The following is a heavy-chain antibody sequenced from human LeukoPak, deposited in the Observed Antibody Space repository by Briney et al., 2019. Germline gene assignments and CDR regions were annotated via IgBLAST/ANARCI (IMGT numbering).Heavy chain of an antibody. CDR3: AKDTYIYGPLDFDY. CDR1: GFTFSSYA. V-gene: IGHV3-23*01. CDR2: ISGGGDT. Sequence: GGSLRLSCAASGFTFSSYAMSWVRQAPGKGLEWVSVISGGGDTYYADSVRGRFTISRDNSKDTLYLQMNSLRAEDTAIYYCAKDTYIYGPLDFDYWGQGSLVTVSS. J-gene: IGHJ4*02. D-gene: IGHD5-18*01.